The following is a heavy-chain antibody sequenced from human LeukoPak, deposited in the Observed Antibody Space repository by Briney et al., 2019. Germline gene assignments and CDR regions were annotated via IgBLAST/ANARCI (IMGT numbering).Heavy chain of an antibody. CDR2: INHSGST. CDR1: GGSFSGYY. V-gene: IGHV4-34*01. J-gene: IGHJ4*02. Sequence: PSETLSLTCAVYGGSFSGYYWSWIRQPPGKGLEWIGEINHSGSTNYNPSLKSRVTISVDTSKNQFSLKLSSATAADTAVYYCATSYGDYWLDYWGQGTLVTVSS. CDR3: ATSYGDYWLDY. D-gene: IGHD4-17*01.